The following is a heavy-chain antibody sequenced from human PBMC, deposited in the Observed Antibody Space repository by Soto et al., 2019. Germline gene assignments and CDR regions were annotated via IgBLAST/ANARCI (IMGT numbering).Heavy chain of an antibody. Sequence: QSGGSLRLSCAASGFTISTYHLNWVRQAPGKGLEWVPYISTDLRALYYADSVRGRFTISRDNAKNSLYLQMTSLRDEDTGVYYCTRDGRRGYDMDVWGQGTTVTVSS. CDR3: TRDGRRGYDMDV. D-gene: IGHD1-26*01. J-gene: IGHJ6*02. CDR2: ISTDLRAL. V-gene: IGHV3-48*02. CDR1: GFTISTYH.